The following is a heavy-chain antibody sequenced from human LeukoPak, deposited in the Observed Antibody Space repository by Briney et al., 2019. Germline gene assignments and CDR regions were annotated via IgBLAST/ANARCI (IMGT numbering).Heavy chain of an antibody. J-gene: IGHJ6*02. V-gene: IGHV3-7*01. Sequence: GGSLRLSCAASGFTVSDSWMSWVRQAPGKGREWVANMNQDGSAKGYVDSVKGRFTISRDNARNSLYLQMSSLRPEDTAVYYCATYTHWVAGDVWGQGTTVTVSS. CDR1: GFTVSDSW. D-gene: IGHD3-16*01. CDR3: ATYTHWVAGDV. CDR2: MNQDGSAK.